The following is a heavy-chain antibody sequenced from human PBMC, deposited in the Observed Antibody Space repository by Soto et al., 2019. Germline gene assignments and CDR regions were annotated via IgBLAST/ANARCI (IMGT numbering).Heavy chain of an antibody. J-gene: IGHJ6*02. V-gene: IGHV4-39*01. CDR1: GGSISSSSYY. CDR3: ARTYYDFWSGSYGTYYYYGMDV. D-gene: IGHD3-3*01. CDR2: IYYSGST. Sequence: SETLSLTCTVSGGSISSSSYYWGWIRQPPGKGLEWIGSIYYSGSTYYNPSLKSRVTISVDTSKNQFSLKLSSVTAADTAVYYCARTYYDFWSGSYGTYYYYGMDVWGQGTTVTVS.